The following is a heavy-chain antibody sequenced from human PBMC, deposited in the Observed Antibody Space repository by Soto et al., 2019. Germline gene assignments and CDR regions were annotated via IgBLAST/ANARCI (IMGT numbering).Heavy chain of an antibody. CDR3: AREVGQGWSDP. CDR2: IYSGGST. CDR1: GFTVSSNY. V-gene: IGHV3-53*04. Sequence: EVQLVESGGGLVQPGGSLRLSCAASGFTVSSNYMSWVRQAPGKGLEWVSVIYSGGSTYYADSVKGRFTISSHNSKNTLYLQMNCLRAEDTAVYYCAREVGQGWSDPWGQGTLVTVSS. J-gene: IGHJ5*02.